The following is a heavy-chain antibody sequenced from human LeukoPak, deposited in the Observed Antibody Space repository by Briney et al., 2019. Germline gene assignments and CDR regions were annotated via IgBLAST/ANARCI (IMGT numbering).Heavy chain of an antibody. V-gene: IGHV3-23*01. D-gene: IGHD6-13*01. CDR3: ARHSRGRWYVFDY. CDR2: IRGSGGST. Sequence: GGSLRLSCSASGFTFSSYDMAWVRQAPGKGLEWVSTIRGSGGSTYYADSVKGRFTISRDNSNNTLYLQMNSLRAEDTAVYYCARHSRGRWYVFDYWGQGTLVTVSS. J-gene: IGHJ4*02. CDR1: GFTFSSYD.